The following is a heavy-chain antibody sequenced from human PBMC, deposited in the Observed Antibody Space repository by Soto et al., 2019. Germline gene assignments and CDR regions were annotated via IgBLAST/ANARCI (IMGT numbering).Heavy chain of an antibody. CDR1: GFTFSSYG. D-gene: IGHD1-1*01. V-gene: IGHV3-33*06. CDR2: IWYDGSNK. J-gene: IGHJ4*02. CDR3: AKAFPTPERGY. Sequence: PGGSLRLSCAASGFTFSSYGMHWVRQAPGKGLEWVAVIWYDGSNKYYADSVKGRFTISRDNSKNTLYLQMNSLRAEDTAVYYCAKAFPTPERGYWGQGTLVTVSS.